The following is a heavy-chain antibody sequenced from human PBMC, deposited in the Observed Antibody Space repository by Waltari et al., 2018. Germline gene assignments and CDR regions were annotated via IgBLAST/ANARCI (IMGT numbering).Heavy chain of an antibody. CDR3: ARGPKTISSSSSEGYYYYGMDV. Sequence: KPSETLSLTCAVYGGSFSGYYWSWIRQPPGKGLEWIGEINHSGSTNYNPSLKSRVTISVDTSKNQFSLKLSSVTAADTAVYYCARGPKTISSSSSEGYYYYGMDVWGQGTTVTVSS. CDR2: INHSGST. J-gene: IGHJ6*02. CDR1: GGSFSGYY. V-gene: IGHV4-34*01. D-gene: IGHD6-6*01.